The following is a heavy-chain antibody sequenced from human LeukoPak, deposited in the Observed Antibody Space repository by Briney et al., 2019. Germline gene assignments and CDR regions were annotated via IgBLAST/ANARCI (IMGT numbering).Heavy chain of an antibody. CDR3: ARATYYYDSSGYSYYDYYYMDV. CDR2: IYGTGRT. CDR1: GGSIMTYNYY. V-gene: IGHV4-61*10. Sequence: SETLSLTCTVTGGSIMTYNYYWSWIRQPAGKTLEWIGRIYGTGRTNYNPSFQSRVTISVDTSKNQFSLKLSSVTAADTAVYYCARATYYYDSSGYSYYDYYYMDVWGKGTTVTISS. J-gene: IGHJ6*03. D-gene: IGHD3-22*01.